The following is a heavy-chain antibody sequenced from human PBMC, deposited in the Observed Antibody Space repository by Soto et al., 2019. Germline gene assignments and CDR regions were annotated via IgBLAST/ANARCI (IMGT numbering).Heavy chain of an antibody. Sequence: PSETLSLTCTVSGGSISSGDYYWSWIRQPPGKGLEWIGYIYYSGSTYYNPSLKSRVTISVDTSKNQFSLKLGSVTVADTAVYYCAREVDTAMVRYYFDYWGQGTLVTVSS. V-gene: IGHV4-30-4*01. CDR1: GGSISSGDYY. D-gene: IGHD5-18*01. CDR2: IYYSGST. J-gene: IGHJ4*02. CDR3: AREVDTAMVRYYFDY.